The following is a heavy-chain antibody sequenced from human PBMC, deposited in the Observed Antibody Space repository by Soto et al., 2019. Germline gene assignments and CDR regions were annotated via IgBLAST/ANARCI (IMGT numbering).Heavy chain of an antibody. V-gene: IGHV3-7*01. CDR3: ASLYYDFWSGVSRFDP. Sequence: QTGGSLRLSCAASGFTFSSYWMSWVRQAPGKGLEWVANIKQDGSEKYYVDSVKGRFTISRDNAKNSLYLQMNSLRAEDTAVYYSASLYYDFWSGVSRFDPWGQGTLVTVSS. D-gene: IGHD3-3*01. J-gene: IGHJ5*02. CDR1: GFTFSSYW. CDR2: IKQDGSEK.